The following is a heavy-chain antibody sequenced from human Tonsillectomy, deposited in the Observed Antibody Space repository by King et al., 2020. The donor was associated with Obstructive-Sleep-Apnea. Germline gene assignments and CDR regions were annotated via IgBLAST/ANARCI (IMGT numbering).Heavy chain of an antibody. CDR3: ARGSSRGSDI. Sequence: VQLVQSGAEVKKPGASVKVSCKASGYTFSSAEIHWVRQAPGQGLEWMGWMNPNSGNTAFVQKFQGRVTMTRNPSTNTAYMELSSLRSADKAVYFCARGSSRGSDIWGRGTQVTVSS. V-gene: IGHV1-8*01. CDR2: MNPNSGNT. J-gene: IGHJ4*02. CDR1: GYTFSSAE. D-gene: IGHD6-13*01.